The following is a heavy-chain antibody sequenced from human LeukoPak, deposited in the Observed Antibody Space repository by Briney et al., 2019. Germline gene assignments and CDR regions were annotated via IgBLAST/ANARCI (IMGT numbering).Heavy chain of an antibody. Sequence: SETLSLTCAVYGGSFSGYYWSWIRQPPGKGLEWIGEINHSRSTNYNPSLKSRVTISVDTSKNQFSLKLSSVTAADTAVYYCARNRWKSIAVAGTSFDYWGQGTLVTVSS. V-gene: IGHV4-34*01. CDR1: GGSFSGYY. J-gene: IGHJ4*02. CDR3: ARNRWKSIAVAGTSFDY. CDR2: INHSRST. D-gene: IGHD6-19*01.